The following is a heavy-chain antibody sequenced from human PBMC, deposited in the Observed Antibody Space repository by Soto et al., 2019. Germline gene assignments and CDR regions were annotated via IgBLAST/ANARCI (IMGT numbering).Heavy chain of an antibody. CDR1: GDTFSFYS. V-gene: IGHV1-69*02. CDR3: ASSYGSGYRAFDY. J-gene: IGHJ4*02. Sequence: QVQLVQSGAEVKKPGSSVKVSCKASGDTFSFYSINWVRQAPGLGLEWMGRINPILRMSNYAQRFQGRVTMTADKSTSTAYMELSSLSSEDTAMYYCASSYGSGYRAFDYWGQGALVTVSS. D-gene: IGHD3-10*01. CDR2: INPILRMS.